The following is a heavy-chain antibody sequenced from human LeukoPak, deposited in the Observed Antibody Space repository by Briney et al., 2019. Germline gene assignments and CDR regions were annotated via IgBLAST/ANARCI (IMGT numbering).Heavy chain of an antibody. CDR3: ALEDGDTPFGAFDV. D-gene: IGHD3-10*01. J-gene: IGHJ3*01. V-gene: IGHV3-33*01. CDR2: LWYDGSKR. Sequence: GGSLRLSCAASGFTFSSYGIHWVRQAPGKGLEWVTVLWYDGSKRYYADSVKGRFTISRDNSKNTLYLQMNSLTAEDTAVYYCALEDGDTPFGAFDVWGQGTMVTVSS. CDR1: GFTFSSYG.